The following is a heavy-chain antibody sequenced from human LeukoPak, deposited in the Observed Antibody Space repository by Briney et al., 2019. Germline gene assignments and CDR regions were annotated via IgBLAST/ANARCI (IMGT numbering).Heavy chain of an antibody. CDR2: ISDSGNT. J-gene: IGHJ4*02. Sequence: PSETLSLTCTVSGGPINTGYYWNWTRQHPGKGLEWIGQISDSGNTNYNPSLKGRVTMSVDTSQNQFSLKLSSVTAADTAVYYCARGDDHFDYWGQGSLVTVSS. CDR1: GGPINTGYY. CDR3: ARGDDHFDY. V-gene: IGHV4-31*03.